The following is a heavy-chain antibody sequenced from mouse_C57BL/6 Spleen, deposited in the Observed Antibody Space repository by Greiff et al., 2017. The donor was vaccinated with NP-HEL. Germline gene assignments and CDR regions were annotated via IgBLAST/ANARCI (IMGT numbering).Heavy chain of an antibody. D-gene: IGHD1-1*01. V-gene: IGHV5-4*03. CDR1: GFTFSSYA. CDR2: ISDGGSYT. J-gene: IGHJ1*03. CDR3: ARGKFITSDFDV. Sequence: EVKLMESGGGLVKPGGSLKLSCAASGFTFSSYAMSWVRQTPEKRLEWVATISDGGSYTYYPDNVKGRFTISRDNAKNNLYLQMSHLKSEDTAMYYCARGKFITSDFDVWGTGTTVTVSS.